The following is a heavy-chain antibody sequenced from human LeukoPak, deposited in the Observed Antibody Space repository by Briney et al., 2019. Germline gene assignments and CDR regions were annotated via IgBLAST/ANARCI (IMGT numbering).Heavy chain of an antibody. CDR1: GFPFNTYV. CDR2: INGGGSNT. V-gene: IGHV3-23*01. Sequence: GGSLRLSCAASGFPFNTYVMSWVRQAPGKGLEWVSAINGGGSNTYYADSVKGRFTISRDNSKNTLYLQMNSLRAEDTAVYYCARRPIKYYYYGMDVWGQGTTVTVSS. J-gene: IGHJ6*02. CDR3: ARRPIKYYYYGMDV.